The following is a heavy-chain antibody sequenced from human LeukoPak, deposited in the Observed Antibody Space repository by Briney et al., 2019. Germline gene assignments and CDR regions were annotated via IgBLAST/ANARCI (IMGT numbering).Heavy chain of an antibody. CDR1: EYTFTGYY. V-gene: IGHV1-2*02. CDR3: ARGVGSMGNSDYYYYYMDV. Sequence: GASVKVSCKASEYTFTGYYMHWVRQAPGQGLEWMGWINPNSGGTNYAQKFQGRVTMTRDTSISTAYMELSRLRSDDTAVYYCARGVGSMGNSDYYYYYMDVWGKGTTVTVSS. CDR2: INPNSGGT. D-gene: IGHD4-23*01. J-gene: IGHJ6*03.